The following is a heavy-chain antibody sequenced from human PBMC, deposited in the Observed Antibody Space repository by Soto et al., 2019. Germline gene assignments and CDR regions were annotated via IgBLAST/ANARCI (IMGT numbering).Heavy chain of an antibody. CDR1: GGSISSSSYY. Sequence: QLQLQESGPGLVKPSETLSLTCTVSGGSISSSSYYWGWIRQPPGKGLEWIGSIYYSGSTYYNPSLKSRVTISVDTSKNQFSLKLSSVTAADTAVYYCARRGAGRDGYNYWFDPWGQGTLVTVSS. D-gene: IGHD5-12*01. V-gene: IGHV4-39*01. CDR2: IYYSGST. J-gene: IGHJ5*02. CDR3: ARRGAGRDGYNYWFDP.